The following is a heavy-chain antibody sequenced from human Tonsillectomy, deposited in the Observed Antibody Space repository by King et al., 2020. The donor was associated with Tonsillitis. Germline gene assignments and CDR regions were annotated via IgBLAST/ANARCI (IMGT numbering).Heavy chain of an antibody. CDR3: ARILKPDPFDI. V-gene: IGHV2-26*01. Sequence: TLKESGPVLVKPTETLTLTCTVSGFSLSNARMGVSWIRQPPGNALEWRAHIFLNDEKSYSTSLKSRLTLSKDTPKSHVVLTMTNMDPVDTATYYCARILKPDPFDIWGQGTMVTVSS. J-gene: IGHJ3*02. CDR1: GFSLSNARMG. CDR2: IFLNDEK.